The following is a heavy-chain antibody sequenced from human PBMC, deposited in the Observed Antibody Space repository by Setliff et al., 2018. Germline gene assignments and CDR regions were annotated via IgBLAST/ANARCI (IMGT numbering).Heavy chain of an antibody. CDR2: ISYDGSKY. CDR1: GFTFADYG. J-gene: IGHJ4*01. CDR3: GRDLNNLGFIDF. D-gene: IGHD7-27*01. V-gene: IGHV3-30*03. Sequence: LRLSCAASGFTFADYGMNWVRQAPGKGLEWVAVISYDGSKYHYSDSVKGRFTISRDRSRNTVELQMDSLRDEDTAVYYCGRDLNNLGFIDFWGHGTPVTVSS.